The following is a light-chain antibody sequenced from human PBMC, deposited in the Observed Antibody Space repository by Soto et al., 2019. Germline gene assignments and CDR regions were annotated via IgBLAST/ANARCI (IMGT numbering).Light chain of an antibody. CDR3: VQALQSPPWT. CDR1: QSLLHSNGYNY. Sequence: DIVVTQSPLTLPVTPGETASIYCRSSQSLLHSNGYNYLDWYLQKPWQCPQLLIYLGSNRAPGVPDRFSGSGSGTDFTLKISRVEAEDVGVYYCVQALQSPPWTFGQGTTVQIQ. V-gene: IGKV2-28*01. CDR2: LGS. J-gene: IGKJ1*01.